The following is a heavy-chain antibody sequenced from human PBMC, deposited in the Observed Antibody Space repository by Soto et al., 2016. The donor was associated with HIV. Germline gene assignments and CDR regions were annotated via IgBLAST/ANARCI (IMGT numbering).Heavy chain of an antibody. D-gene: IGHD3-3*01. CDR2: IKSYADGGTA. J-gene: IGHJ4*02. Sequence: EVQLVEAGGGLVKPGGSLKLSCGVTGSTFRNAWMSWVRQAPGKGLEWVGHIKSYADGGTAFYSTPVRGRFAISRDDSKNTLYLQMNSLKNEDTAVYYCTILDGYRGFEYWGQGTPXPSPQ. CDR3: TILDGYRGFEY. CDR1: GSTFRNAW. V-gene: IGHV3-15*01.